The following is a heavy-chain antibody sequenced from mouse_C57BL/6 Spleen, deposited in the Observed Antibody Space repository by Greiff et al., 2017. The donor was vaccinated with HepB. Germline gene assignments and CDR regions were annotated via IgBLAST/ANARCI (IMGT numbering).Heavy chain of an antibody. D-gene: IGHD1-1*01. CDR1: GFNIKNTY. Sequence: VHVKQSVAELVRPGASVKLSCTASGFNIKNTYMHWVKQRPEQGLEWIGRIDPANGNSKYAPKFQGKATITADTSSNTAYLQLSSLTSEDTAIYYCAFYYYGSSPAWFAYWGQGTLVTVSA. J-gene: IGHJ3*01. CDR3: AFYYYGSSPAWFAY. V-gene: IGHV14-3*01. CDR2: IDPANGNS.